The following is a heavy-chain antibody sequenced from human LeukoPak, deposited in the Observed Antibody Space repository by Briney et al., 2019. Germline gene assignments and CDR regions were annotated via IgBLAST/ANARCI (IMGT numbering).Heavy chain of an antibody. CDR3: ARLESIAARRGDY. CDR2: IIPIFGTA. J-gene: IGHJ4*02. Sequence: SVTVSCKASGGTFSSYAISWVRQAPGQGLEWMGGIIPIFGTANYAQKFQGRVTITADESTSTAYMELSSLRSEDTAVYYCARLESIAARRGDYWGQGTLVTVSS. CDR1: GGTFSSYA. V-gene: IGHV1-69*13. D-gene: IGHD6-6*01.